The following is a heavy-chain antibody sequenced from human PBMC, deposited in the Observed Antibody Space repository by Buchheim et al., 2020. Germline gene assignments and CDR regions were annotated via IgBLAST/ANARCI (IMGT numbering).Heavy chain of an antibody. CDR1: VYTFTGYY. D-gene: IGHD6-19*01. J-gene: IGHJ6*02. CDR3: ARGYSSGPYYYYYGMDV. Sequence: QVQLVQSGAEVKKPGASVKVSCKASVYTFTGYYMHWVRQAPGQGLEWMGWINPYSGGTNYAQKFQGWVTMTRDSSISTASMELSRLRSDDTAGYYCARGYSSGPYYYYYGMDVGGQGTT. V-gene: IGHV1-2*04. CDR2: INPYSGGT.